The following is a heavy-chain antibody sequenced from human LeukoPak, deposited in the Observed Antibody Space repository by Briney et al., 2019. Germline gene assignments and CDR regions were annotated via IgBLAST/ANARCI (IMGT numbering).Heavy chain of an antibody. D-gene: IGHD1-26*01. J-gene: IGHJ4*02. CDR3: ARAKGSFGPDC. Sequence: GASVKVSCKSSGYTFTSYDINWVRQATGQGLEWMGWMNPDSGRTGYAQRFQGRLTMAWNTSLSTSYMELSSLKSEDTAVYYCARAKGSFGPDCWGQGTLVTVSS. CDR1: GYTFTSYD. V-gene: IGHV1-8*01. CDR2: MNPDSGRT.